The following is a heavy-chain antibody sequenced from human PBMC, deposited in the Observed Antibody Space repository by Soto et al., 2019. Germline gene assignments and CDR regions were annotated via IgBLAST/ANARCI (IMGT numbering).Heavy chain of an antibody. CDR1: GGSISSGDYY. V-gene: IGHV4-30-4*01. D-gene: IGHD2-21*02. CDR3: ARKTVLTALDY. J-gene: IGHJ4*02. CDR2: IYYSGST. Sequence: QVHLQESGPGLVKPSQTLSLTCTVSGGSISSGDYYWSWIRQPPGKGLEWIGYIYYSGSTNYNPFLKSRVTISVDTSKNQSSLKLSSVTAADTAVYYCARKTVLTALDYWGQGTLVTVSS.